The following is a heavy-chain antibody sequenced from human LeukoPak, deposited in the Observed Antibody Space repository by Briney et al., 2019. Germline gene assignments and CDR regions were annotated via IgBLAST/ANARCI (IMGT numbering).Heavy chain of an antibody. Sequence: GGSLRLSCAASGFTFSDYYMSWIRQAPGKGLEWVSYISSSTSPIYYADSVKGRFTISRDNAKNSLYLQMNSLRAEDTAVYYCARDVQIDSSGYTYHYWGQGTLVTVSS. CDR3: ARDVQIDSSGYTYHY. D-gene: IGHD3-22*01. V-gene: IGHV3-11*04. J-gene: IGHJ4*02. CDR2: ISSSTSPI. CDR1: GFTFSDYY.